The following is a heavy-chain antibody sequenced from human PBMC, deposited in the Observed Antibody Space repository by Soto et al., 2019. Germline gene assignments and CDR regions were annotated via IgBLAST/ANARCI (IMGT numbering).Heavy chain of an antibody. Sequence: SCAASGFPFXTYALSGVRQAPGMGMEWVSAIIGGGDSTYYADSVNGRFTISRDNSKNTLNLQMNSLRAEATAVYYCAKDLRTIKAFDIWGQGTMVTVSS. CDR2: IIGGGDST. CDR3: AKDLRTIKAFDI. CDR1: GFPFXTYA. V-gene: IGHV3-23*01. J-gene: IGHJ3*02.